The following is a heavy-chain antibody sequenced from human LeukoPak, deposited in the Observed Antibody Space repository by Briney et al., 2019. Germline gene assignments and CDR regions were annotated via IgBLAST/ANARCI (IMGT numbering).Heavy chain of an antibody. J-gene: IGHJ6*03. CDR2: IYYSGST. V-gene: IGHV4-39*07. CDR3: AASSRGRITMVRGVRYYYYYMDV. D-gene: IGHD3-10*01. CDR1: GGSISSSIYY. Sequence: SETLSLTCTVSGGSISSSIYYWGWIRQSPGKGLEWIGSIYYSGSTYYNPSLKSRVTLSVDTSKNQFSLNLSSLTAADTAVYYCAASSRGRITMVRGVRYYYYYMDVWGKGTTVTVSS.